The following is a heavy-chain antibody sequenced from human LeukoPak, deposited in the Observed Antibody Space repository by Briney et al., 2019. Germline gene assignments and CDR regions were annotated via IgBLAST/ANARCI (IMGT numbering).Heavy chain of an antibody. CDR2: ISGSRDYI. Sequence: GGSLRLSCAASGFTFSSYSMNWVRQAPGKGLEWVSSISGSRDYIYYAGSVKGRFTISRDNAKNSLYLQMNSLRVEDTAVYYCAKTYGSLYYYGMDVWGQGTTVTVSS. D-gene: IGHD3-10*01. J-gene: IGHJ6*02. V-gene: IGHV3-21*01. CDR3: AKTYGSLYYYGMDV. CDR1: GFTFSSYS.